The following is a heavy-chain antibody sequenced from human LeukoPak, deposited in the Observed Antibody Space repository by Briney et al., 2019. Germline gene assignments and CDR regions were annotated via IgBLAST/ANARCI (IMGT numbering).Heavy chain of an antibody. CDR3: ARSLGETAFDY. CDR1: GFTFKNYG. J-gene: IGHJ4*02. Sequence: GRSLRLPCAASGFTFKNYGFHWVRQAPGKGLEWVAVIWYDGSKKYYADSVKGRFTISRDDSKYTLFLQMNSLRAEDTAVYFCARSLGETAFDYWGQGTLVTVSS. D-gene: IGHD1-14*01. CDR2: IWYDGSKK. V-gene: IGHV3-33*01.